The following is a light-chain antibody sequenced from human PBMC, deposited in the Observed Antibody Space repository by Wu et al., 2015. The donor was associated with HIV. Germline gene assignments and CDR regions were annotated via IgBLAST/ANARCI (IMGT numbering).Light chain of an antibody. V-gene: IGKV1-5*03. CDR3: QQYHNYPWT. J-gene: IGKJ1*01. CDR2: KAS. CDR1: QSISTW. Sequence: DIQMTQSPSTLSASVGDRVTITCRASQSISTWLAWYQQKPGEAPKLLIYKASSLESGVPLTFSGSGSGTEFTLTISSLQPDDFATYYCQQYHNYPWTFGQGTEVEVK.